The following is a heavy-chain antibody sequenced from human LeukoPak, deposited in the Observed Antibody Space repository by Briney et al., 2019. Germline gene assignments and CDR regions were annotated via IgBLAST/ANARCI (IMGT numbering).Heavy chain of an antibody. CDR1: GFTFSSAA. J-gene: IGHJ3*02. CDR3: ARGVAQSPPYAFDI. V-gene: IGHV3-64*01. Sequence: PGGSLRLSCAASGFTFSSAALHWVRQAPGKGLEYVSAISSDGSRTYYGNSVKGRFTISRDNSKNTLYLQMGSLRAEDMAVYYCARGVAQSPPYAFDIWGQGTMVTVSS. CDR2: ISSDGSRT.